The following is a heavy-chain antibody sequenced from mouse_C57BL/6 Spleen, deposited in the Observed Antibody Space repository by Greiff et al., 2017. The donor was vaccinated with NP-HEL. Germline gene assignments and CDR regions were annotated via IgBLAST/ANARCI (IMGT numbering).Heavy chain of an antibody. D-gene: IGHD1-1*01. CDR1: GYSITSGYD. V-gene: IGHV3-1*01. CDR2: ISYSGST. J-gene: IGHJ3*01. CDR3: ARDGDYYGRPFAY. Sequence: EVQLVESGPGMVKPSQSLSLTCTVTGYSITSGYDWHWIRHFPGNKLEWMGYISYSGSTNYNPSLKSRISITHDTSKNHFFLKLNSVTTEDTATYYCARDGDYYGRPFAYWGQGTLVTVSA.